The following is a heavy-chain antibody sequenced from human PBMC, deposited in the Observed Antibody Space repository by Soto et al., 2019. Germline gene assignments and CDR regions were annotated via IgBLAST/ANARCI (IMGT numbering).Heavy chain of an antibody. CDR1: GFTFGSYA. D-gene: IGHD3-16*01. CDR2: ISGSGRTT. J-gene: IGHJ6*03. Sequence: EVQLLESGGGLVQPGGSLRLSCAASGFTFGSYAMNWLRQAPGRGLEXXXXISGSGRTTYYADSVKGRFTVSRDNSKNTLYLQMNSLRAEDTALYYCAKFRGPSYSYYSMDVWGKGTTVTVSS. CDR3: AKFRGPSYSYYSMDV. V-gene: IGHV3-23*01.